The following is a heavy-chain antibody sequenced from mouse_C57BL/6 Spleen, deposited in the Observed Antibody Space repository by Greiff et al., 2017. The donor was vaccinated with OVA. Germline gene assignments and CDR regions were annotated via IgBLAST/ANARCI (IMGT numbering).Heavy chain of an antibody. CDR1: GYTFTSYN. J-gene: IGHJ1*03. Sequence: LQQSGAELVRPGASVKMSCKASGYTFTSYNMHWVKQTPRQGLEWIGAISPGNVDPSYNQKFKGKATLTVDKSSSTAYMQLSSLTSEDSAVYFCARGDYYGSSSYWYFDVWGTGTTVTVSS. CDR3: ARGDYYGSSSYWYFDV. V-gene: IGHV1-12*01. D-gene: IGHD1-1*01. CDR2: ISPGNVDP.